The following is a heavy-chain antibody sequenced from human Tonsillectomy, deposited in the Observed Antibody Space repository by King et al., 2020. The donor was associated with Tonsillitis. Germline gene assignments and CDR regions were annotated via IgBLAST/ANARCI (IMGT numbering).Heavy chain of an antibody. CDR1: GFTFSSYA. D-gene: IGHD2-8*01. Sequence: VQLVESGGGLVQPGGSLRLSCAASGFTFSSYAMSWVRQAPGKGLEWVSTISGSGGSAYYADSVKGRFTISRDNSKNTLYLQMNSLRAEDTAVYFCAKGSIGDCTNGVCYSGAFDIWGQGTMVTVSS. V-gene: IGHV3-23*04. J-gene: IGHJ3*02. CDR2: ISGSGGSA. CDR3: AKGSIGDCTNGVCYSGAFDI.